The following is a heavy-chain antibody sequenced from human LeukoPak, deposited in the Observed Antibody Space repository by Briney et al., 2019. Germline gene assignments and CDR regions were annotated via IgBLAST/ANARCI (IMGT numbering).Heavy chain of an antibody. V-gene: IGHV3-11*01. Sequence: GGSLRLSCAASAFTFSTYDMSWMRRAPGKGRGGGSDISSSGSTIYYADSVKARFATSRDNAKNSLYLQMNSLRAAHTTVYYCARGSLVGARVLDSWGHGTLVTVSS. CDR2: ISSSGSTI. CDR1: AFTFSTYD. CDR3: ARGSLVGARVLDS. J-gene: IGHJ5*01. D-gene: IGHD1-26*01.